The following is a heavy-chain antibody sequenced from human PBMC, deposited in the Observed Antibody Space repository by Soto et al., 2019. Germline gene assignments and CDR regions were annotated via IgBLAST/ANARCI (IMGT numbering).Heavy chain of an antibody. J-gene: IGHJ2*01. CDR2: IYYTGYT. Sequence: SETLSLTCTFSCGPIISSSYYWGWIRQAPGKGLEWLATIYYTGYTYHNPSLKSHVTISVDTSKNQFSLKLTSVTAADTALYYCARSAIATHWFFDLWGRGTLVTVS. D-gene: IGHD5-18*01. CDR1: CGPIISSSYY. V-gene: IGHV4-39*01. CDR3: ARSAIATHWFFDL.